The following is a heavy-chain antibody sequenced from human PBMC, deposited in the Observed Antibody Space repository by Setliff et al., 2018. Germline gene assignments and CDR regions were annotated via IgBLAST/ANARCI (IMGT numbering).Heavy chain of an antibody. J-gene: IGHJ4*02. D-gene: IGHD2-2*01. CDR1: GGTFNGYA. V-gene: IGHV1-69*05. CDR2: IIPRFSTA. Sequence: SVKVSCKASGGTFNGYAISWVRQAPGQGLEWMGGIIPRFSTANIAQNFQGRVTATTDTSITTAYLKLSGLTSDDTAVYYCSRGRRGSTWTSDSWGQGTLVTVSS. CDR3: SRGRRGSTWTSDS.